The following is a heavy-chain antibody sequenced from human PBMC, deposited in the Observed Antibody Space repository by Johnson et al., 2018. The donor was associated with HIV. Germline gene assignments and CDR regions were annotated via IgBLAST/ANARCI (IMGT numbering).Heavy chain of an antibody. J-gene: IGHJ3*02. CDR2: MWYDGSNK. V-gene: IGHV3-33*01. CDR1: GFTFSTYG. CDR3: ARGGLGFQNIHDPFDI. D-gene: IGHD1/OR15-1a*01. Sequence: VLLLESGGGVVQPGRSLRLSCAASGFTFSTYGMHWVRQAPGKGLEWVAVMWYDGSNKYYADSMKGRFTISRDNAKNSLYLQMNRLRAEDTALYYCARGGLGFQNIHDPFDIWGQGTMVTVSS.